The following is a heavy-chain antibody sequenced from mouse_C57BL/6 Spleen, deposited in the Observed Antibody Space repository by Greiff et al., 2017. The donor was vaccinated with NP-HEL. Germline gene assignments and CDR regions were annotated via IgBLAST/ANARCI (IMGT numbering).Heavy chain of an antibody. D-gene: IGHD2-1*01. Sequence: EVKLMESGGGLVKPGGSLKLSCAASGFTFSSYAMSWVRQTPEKRLEWVATISDGGSYTYYPDNVKGRFTISRDNAKNNLYLQMSHLKSEDTAMYYCAREDYGNYLDYWGQGTTLTVSS. CDR2: ISDGGSYT. J-gene: IGHJ2*01. CDR1: GFTFSSYA. CDR3: AREDYGNYLDY. V-gene: IGHV5-4*01.